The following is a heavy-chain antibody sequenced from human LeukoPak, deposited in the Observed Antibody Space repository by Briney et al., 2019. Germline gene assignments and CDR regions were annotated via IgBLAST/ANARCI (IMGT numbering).Heavy chain of an antibody. Sequence: SSGGYYWSWIRQHPGKGLEWVSGISWNSGTIVYADSVKGRFTISRDNAKNSLYLQMNSLRAEDTASYYCAKALGDSYFDLWGRGTLVTVSS. CDR3: AKALGDSYFDL. CDR1: SSGGYY. J-gene: IGHJ2*01. D-gene: IGHD3-16*01. CDR2: ISWNSGTI. V-gene: IGHV3-9*01.